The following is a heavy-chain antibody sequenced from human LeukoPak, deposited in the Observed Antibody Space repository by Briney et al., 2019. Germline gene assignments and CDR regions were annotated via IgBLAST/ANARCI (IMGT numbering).Heavy chain of an antibody. CDR3: ARARGSYAFDI. CDR2: ISNSGDTM. D-gene: IGHD1-26*01. J-gene: IGHJ3*02. V-gene: IGHV3-11*04. CDR1: GFTFSDYY. Sequence: PGGSLRLSXAASGFTFSDYYMGWMRQAPGKGLEWVSYISNSGDTMYYVDSVKGRFTISRDNAKNSLFLQMSSLRVADTTIYYCARARGSYAFDIWGQGTMVTVSS.